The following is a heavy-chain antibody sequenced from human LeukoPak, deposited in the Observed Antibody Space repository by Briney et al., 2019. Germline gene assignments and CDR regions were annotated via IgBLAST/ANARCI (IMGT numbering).Heavy chain of an antibody. CDR3: ARQRGGIAAAWDY. V-gene: IGHV4-39*01. CDR2: ISYSGST. CDR1: GGSISSSGYY. J-gene: IGHJ4*02. Sequence: SETLSLTCTVSGGSISSSGYYWAWIRQPPGQGLEWFGSISYSGSTSYNPSLKSRVAISVDTSKDQFSLRLSSVTAADTAVYYCARQRGGIAAAWDYWGQGTLVTVSS. D-gene: IGHD6-13*01.